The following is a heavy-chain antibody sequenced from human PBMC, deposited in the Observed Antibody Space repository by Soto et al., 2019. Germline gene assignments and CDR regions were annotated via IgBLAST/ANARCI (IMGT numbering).Heavy chain of an antibody. CDR1: GGSISSGSYY. Sequence: QLHLQESGPRLVKPPQTLSLTCTVSGGSISSGSYYWSWIRQHPGKGLEWIGYIYYSGITYYNPSLKSRVTISVDTSKTHFSLKRSSVTAAATAVYYCARDNRSGWYSGWFYPWGQGTLVTVSS. V-gene: IGHV4-31*03. CDR3: ARDNRSGWYSGWFYP. J-gene: IGHJ5*02. D-gene: IGHD6-19*01. CDR2: IYYSGIT.